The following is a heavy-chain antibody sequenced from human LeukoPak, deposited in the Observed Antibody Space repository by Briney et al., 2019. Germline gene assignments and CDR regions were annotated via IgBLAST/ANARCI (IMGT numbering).Heavy chain of an antibody. D-gene: IGHD4-23*01. V-gene: IGHV4-38-2*02. CDR1: GYSICSGYY. Sequence: PSETLSFNCTVSGYSICSGYYWGWIRQPPGKGLEWIGSFYHSGSTYYNPSLKSRVTISVDTSKNQFSLKLSSVTAADTAVYYCARGMVTAELGDYWGQGTLVTVSS. CDR3: ARGMVTAELGDY. J-gene: IGHJ4*02. CDR2: FYHSGST.